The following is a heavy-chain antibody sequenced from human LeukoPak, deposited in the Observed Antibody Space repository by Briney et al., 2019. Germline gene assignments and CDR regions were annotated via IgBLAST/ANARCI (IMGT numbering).Heavy chain of an antibody. V-gene: IGHV3-23*01. Sequence: GGSLRLSCAASGFTFSNNAMSWVRQAPGKGLEWVSATSTSGGSAYYADSVKGRFTISRDNSKNTLYLQMDSLRANDTAVYYCARYSGSYYYPPAWDLWGQGTLVTVSS. D-gene: IGHD1-26*01. CDR2: TSTSGGSA. CDR1: GFTFSNNA. CDR3: ARYSGSYYYPPAWDL. J-gene: IGHJ4*02.